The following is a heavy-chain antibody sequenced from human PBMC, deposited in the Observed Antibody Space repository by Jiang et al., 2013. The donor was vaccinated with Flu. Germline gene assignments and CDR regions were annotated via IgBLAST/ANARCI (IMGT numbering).Heavy chain of an antibody. D-gene: IGHD5-18*01. CDR3: ARDGYVDTAMVFNFDY. J-gene: IGHJ4*02. V-gene: IGHV1-69*10. CDR2: IIPILGIA. Sequence: PGQGLEWMGGIIPILGIANYAQKFQGRVTITADKSTSTAYMELSSLRSEDTAVYYCARDGYVDTAMVFNFDYWGQGTLVTVSS.